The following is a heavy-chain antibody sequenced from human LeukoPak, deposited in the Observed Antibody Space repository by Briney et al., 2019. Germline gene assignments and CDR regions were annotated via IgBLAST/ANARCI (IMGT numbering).Heavy chain of an antibody. D-gene: IGHD3-3*01. CDR2: ISGSGGST. J-gene: IGHJ4*02. CDR1: GFTFSSYA. CDR3: ARALGLEIDY. V-gene: IGHV3-23*01. Sequence: PGGSLRLSCAASGFTFSSYAMSWVRQAPGKGLEWVSAISGSGGSTYYADSVKGRFTISRDNAKNSLYLQMSSLRDEDTAVYYCARALGLEIDYWGQGTLVTVSS.